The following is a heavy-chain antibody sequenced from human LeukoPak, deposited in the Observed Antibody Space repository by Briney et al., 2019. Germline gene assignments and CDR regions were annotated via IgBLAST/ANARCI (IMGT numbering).Heavy chain of an antibody. CDR2: IYYSGST. V-gene: IGHV4-39*07. CDR3: AGTRGVVVINY. D-gene: IGHD3-3*01. Sequence: SETLSLTCTVSGGSISSSSYYWGWIRQPPGKGLEWIGSIYYSGSTYYNPSLKSRVTISVDTSKNQFSLKLSSVTAADTAVYYCAGTRGVVVINYWGQGTLVTVSS. J-gene: IGHJ4*02. CDR1: GGSISSSSYY.